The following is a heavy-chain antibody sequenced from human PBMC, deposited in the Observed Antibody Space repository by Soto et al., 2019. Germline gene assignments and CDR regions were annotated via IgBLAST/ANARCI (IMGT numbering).Heavy chain of an antibody. Sequence: GGSLRLSCAASGFTFSSYAMSWVRQAPGKGPVWVSAISGSGGSTYYADSVKGRFTISRDNSKNTLYLQMNSLRAEDTAVYYCAKDPYYDFWSGYYLSAFDIWGQGTMVTVSS. CDR2: ISGSGGST. CDR1: GFTFSSYA. D-gene: IGHD3-3*01. CDR3: AKDPYYDFWSGYYLSAFDI. V-gene: IGHV3-23*01. J-gene: IGHJ3*02.